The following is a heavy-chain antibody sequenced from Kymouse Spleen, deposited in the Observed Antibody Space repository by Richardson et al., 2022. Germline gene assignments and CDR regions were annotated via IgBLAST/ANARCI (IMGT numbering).Heavy chain of an antibody. V-gene: IGHV4-4*02. D-gene: IGHD6-6*01. CDR2: IYHSGST. Sequence: QVQLQESGPGLVKPSGTLSLTCAVSGGSISSSNWWSWVRQPPGKGLEWIGEIYHSGSTNYNPSLKSRVTISVDKSKNQFSLKLSSVTAADTAVYYCAGSIAARRGNYYYYGMDVWGQGTTVTVSS. CDR1: GGSISSSNW. J-gene: IGHJ6*02. CDR3: AGSIAARRGNYYYYGMDV.